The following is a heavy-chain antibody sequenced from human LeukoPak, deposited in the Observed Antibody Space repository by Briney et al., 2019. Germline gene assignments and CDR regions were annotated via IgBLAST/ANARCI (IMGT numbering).Heavy chain of an antibody. CDR3: ARDREVRGVIIYYFDY. CDR1: GFTFSSCA. Sequence: PGRSLRLSCAASGFTFSSCAMHWVRQAPGKGLEWVAVISYDGSNKYYADSVKGRFTISRDNSKNTLYLQMNSLRAEDTAVYYCARDREVRGVIIYYFDYWGQGTLVTVSS. D-gene: IGHD3-10*01. CDR2: ISYDGSNK. J-gene: IGHJ4*02. V-gene: IGHV3-30-3*01.